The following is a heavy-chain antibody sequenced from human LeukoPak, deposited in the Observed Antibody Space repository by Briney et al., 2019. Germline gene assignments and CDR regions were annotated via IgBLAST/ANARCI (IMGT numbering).Heavy chain of an antibody. D-gene: IGHD3-3*01. CDR2: IRSKAYGGTT. J-gene: IGHJ4*02. Sequence: GGSLRLSCTASGFTFGDYAMSWVRQAPGKGLGWVGFIRSKAYGGTTEYAASVKGRFTISGDDSKSIAYLQMNSLKTEDTAVYYCTRVDTIFGVVFDYWGQGTLVTVSS. CDR3: TRVDTIFGVVFDY. V-gene: IGHV3-49*04. CDR1: GFTFGDYA.